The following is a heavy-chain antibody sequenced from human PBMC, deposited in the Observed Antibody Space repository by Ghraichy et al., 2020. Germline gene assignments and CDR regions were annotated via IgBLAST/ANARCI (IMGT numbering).Heavy chain of an antibody. CDR1: GGSVSSSNYY. CDR2: IHHSGST. J-gene: IGHJ4*02. V-gene: IGHV4-39*01. CDR3: ARVIGTVEVAGTGKYYFDY. D-gene: IGHD6-19*01. Sequence: SQTLSHTCTVSGGSVSSSNYYWGWIRQPPGKGLEWIANIHHSGSTYYNPSLKSRVTISIDTSKNQFSLNVTSVTAADTAVYYCARVIGTVEVAGTGKYYFDYWGQGTLGTVSS.